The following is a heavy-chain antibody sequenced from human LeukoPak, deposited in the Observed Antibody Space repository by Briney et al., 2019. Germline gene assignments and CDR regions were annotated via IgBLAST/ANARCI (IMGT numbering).Heavy chain of an antibody. CDR3: AKAPVTSCSGAYFYPFDY. CDR1: GFTLSSYA. CDR2: ISVSGNT. V-gene: IGHV3-23*01. Sequence: GGSLRLSCAASGFTLSSYAMSWVRQGPGKGLEWVSAISVSGNTYHADSVKGRFTISRDSSKNTLYLQMNSLRAGDAAVYYCAKAPVTSCSGAYFYPFDYWSQGRLVAVSS. D-gene: IGHD2-15*01. J-gene: IGHJ4*02.